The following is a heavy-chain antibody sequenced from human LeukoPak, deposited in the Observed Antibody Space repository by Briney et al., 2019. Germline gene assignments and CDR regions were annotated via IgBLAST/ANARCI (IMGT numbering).Heavy chain of an antibody. CDR2: ISGSGGST. CDR1: GFTFSSYA. Sequence: GGSLRLSCAASGFTFSSYAMCWVRQAPGKGLEWVSSISGSGGSTYYADSVKGRFTISRDNSKNTLYLQMNSLRGEDTAVYYCAKDREGTIADYFDYWGQGTLVTVSS. CDR3: AKDREGTIADYFDY. J-gene: IGHJ4*02. V-gene: IGHV3-23*01. D-gene: IGHD1-7*01.